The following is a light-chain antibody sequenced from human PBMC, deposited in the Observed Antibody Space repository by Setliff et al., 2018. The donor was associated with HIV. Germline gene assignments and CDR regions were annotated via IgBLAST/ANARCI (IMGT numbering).Light chain of an antibody. Sequence: QSVLTQPASVSGSPGQSVTISCTGTSSDVGGYNFVSWYQQRPGKAPKLIIFDVSERPSGVSHRFSGSKSGNTASLTISGLQTEDEADYFCASYRSPATYVFGIGTKGTVL. CDR2: DVS. CDR1: SSDVGGYNF. J-gene: IGLJ1*01. V-gene: IGLV2-14*03. CDR3: ASYRSPATYV.